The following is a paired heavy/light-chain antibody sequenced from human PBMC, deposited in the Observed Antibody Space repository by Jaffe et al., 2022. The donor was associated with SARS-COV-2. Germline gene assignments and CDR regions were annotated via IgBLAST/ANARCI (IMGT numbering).Light chain of an antibody. CDR2: AAS. V-gene: IGKV1-39*01. CDR1: QSISSF. J-gene: IGKJ1*01. CDR3: QQSYSTRT. Sequence: DIQMTQSPSSLSASVGDRVTITCRASQSISSFLNWYQQKPGRAPELLIYAASSLQSGVPSRFSGSGSGTDFTLTISSLQPEDFATYYCQQSYSTRTFGQGTKVEIK.
Heavy chain of an antibody. CDR2: ISTSSTTK. V-gene: IGHV3-48*01. CDR3: AREGGVSFDY. J-gene: IGHJ4*02. CDR1: GFTFSSYS. D-gene: IGHD3-16*01. Sequence: EVQLVESGGGFVQPGGSLRLSCAASGFTFSSYSMNWVRQAPGKGLEWVSYISTSSTTKYYADSVKGRFTVSRDNAKNSLFLQMNSLRAEDTAVYYCAREGGVSFDYWGQGTLVTVSS.